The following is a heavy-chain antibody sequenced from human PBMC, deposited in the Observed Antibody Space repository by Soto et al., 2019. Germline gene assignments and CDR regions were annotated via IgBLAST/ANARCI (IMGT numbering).Heavy chain of an antibody. V-gene: IGHV3-9*01. CDR2: ISWNSGSI. D-gene: IGHD6-13*01. Sequence: PGGSLRLSCAASGFTFDDYAMHWVRQAPGKGLAWVSGISWNSGSIGYADSVKGRFSISRDSAQSSLYLTMSSLRGEDNAMYYCIAILEIAEAGTEIDYWGQEVLVYVS. J-gene: IGHJ4*02. CDR3: IAILEIAEAGTEIDY. CDR1: GFTFDDYA.